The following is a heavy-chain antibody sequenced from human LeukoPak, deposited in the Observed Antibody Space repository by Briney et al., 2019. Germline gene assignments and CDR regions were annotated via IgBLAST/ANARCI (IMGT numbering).Heavy chain of an antibody. D-gene: IGHD6-6*01. Sequence: ASVKVSCKASGYTFTTYAMHWVRQAPGQRLEWMGWINAGNGNTKYSQKFQGRVTVTRDTSASTAYMELSSLRSEDTAVYYCARDGARGEFDYWGQGTLVTVSS. CDR3: ARDGARGEFDY. CDR1: GYTFTTYA. CDR2: INAGNGNT. V-gene: IGHV1-3*01. J-gene: IGHJ4*02.